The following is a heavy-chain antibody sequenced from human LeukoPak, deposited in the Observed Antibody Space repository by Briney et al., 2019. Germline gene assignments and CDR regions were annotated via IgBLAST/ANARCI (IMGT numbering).Heavy chain of an antibody. J-gene: IGHJ3*02. Sequence: SETLSLTCTVSGGSITNYYWGWIRQPPGKGLEWIGSIYHSGSTYYNPSLKSRVTISVDTSKNQFSLKLSSVTTADTAVYYCALIVVVPAAIGGAGGAFDIWGQGTMVTVSS. CDR3: ALIVVVPAAIGGAGGAFDI. V-gene: IGHV4-59*04. CDR1: GGSITNYY. D-gene: IGHD2-2*02. CDR2: IYHSGST.